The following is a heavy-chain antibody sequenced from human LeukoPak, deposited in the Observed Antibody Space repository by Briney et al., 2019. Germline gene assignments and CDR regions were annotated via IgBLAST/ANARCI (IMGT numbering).Heavy chain of an antibody. CDR3: ASRSHKTIVGADTREVGDY. CDR1: GGTLRRHT. Sequence: SVKVSCKASGGTLRRHTITWVRQAPGQGLEWMGRIIPMMGIANYAQKFQGRVTITADTSTDTAYMDLISLGSEDTAVYYCASRSHKTIVGADTREVGDYWGQGTLVTVSS. CDR2: IIPMMGIA. D-gene: IGHD6-19*01. V-gene: IGHV1-69*02. J-gene: IGHJ4*02.